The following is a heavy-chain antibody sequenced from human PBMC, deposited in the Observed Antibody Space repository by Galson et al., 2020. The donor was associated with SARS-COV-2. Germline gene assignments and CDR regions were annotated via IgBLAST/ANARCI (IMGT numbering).Heavy chain of an antibody. V-gene: IGHV3-30*18. CDR2: ISYDGSNK. D-gene: IGHD1-26*01. CDR3: AKVDGNYVDY. CDR1: GFTFSSYG. J-gene: IGHJ4*02. Sequence: GGSLRLSCAASGFTFSSYGMHWVRQAPGKGLEWVAVISYDGSNKYYADSVKGRFTISRDNSKNTLYLQMNSLRAEDTAVYYCAKVDGNYVDYWGQGTLVTVSS.